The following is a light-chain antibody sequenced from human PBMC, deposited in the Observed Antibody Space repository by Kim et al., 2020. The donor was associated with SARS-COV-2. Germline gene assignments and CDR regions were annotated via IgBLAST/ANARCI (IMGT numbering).Light chain of an antibody. CDR1: ELAKMY. V-gene: IGLV3-1*01. CDR2: QYT. J-gene: IGLJ2*01. Sequence: VSPGQKLKITLSGDELAKMYVSWYQQKPAHSPLLVIYQYTKPATGIPERFSGSNAGNTATLAISGTQAIDEANYHCQAWDASNVVFGVATKVTVL. CDR3: QAWDASNVV.